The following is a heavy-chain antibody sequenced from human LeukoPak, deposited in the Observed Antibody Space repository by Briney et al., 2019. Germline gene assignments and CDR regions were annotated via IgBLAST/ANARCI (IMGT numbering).Heavy chain of an antibody. CDR1: GFTFSTYS. Sequence: PGGSLRLSCEVSGFTFSTYSMSWVRQAPGKGLEWVSAMTGSGDTTYYADSVKGRFTISRDNSKNTLYLQMNSLRAEDTAVYYCEKDRIGAVMYFDDWGQGTLVTVSS. J-gene: IGHJ4*02. CDR2: MTGSGDTT. CDR3: EKDRIGAVMYFDD. V-gene: IGHV3-23*01. D-gene: IGHD6-13*01.